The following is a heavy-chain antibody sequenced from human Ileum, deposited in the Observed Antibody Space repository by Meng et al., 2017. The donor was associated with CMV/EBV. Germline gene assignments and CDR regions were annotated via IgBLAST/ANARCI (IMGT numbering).Heavy chain of an antibody. Sequence: VSSCSYSWSWIRQPPGKGLEWIGYLYYTGNTNYNPSLKSRVTISVDTSNNQFSLKLTSVTGADTAVYYCARGRVGTYYDFWSGYFDNWGQGTLVTVSS. CDR3: ARGRVGTYYDFWSGYFDN. J-gene: IGHJ4*02. D-gene: IGHD3-3*01. CDR1: VSSCSYS. CDR2: LYYTGNT. V-gene: IGHV4-61*01.